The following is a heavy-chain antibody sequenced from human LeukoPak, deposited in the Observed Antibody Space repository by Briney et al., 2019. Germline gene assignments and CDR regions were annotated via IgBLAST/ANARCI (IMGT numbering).Heavy chain of an antibody. D-gene: IGHD6-19*01. CDR2: ISGSGGST. V-gene: IGHV3-23*01. Sequence: PGGSLRLSCAASGFTFSSYAMSWVRQAPGKGLEWVSAISGSGGSTYYADSVKGRFTISRDNSKNTLYLQMNSLRAEDTAVYYCAKDRVEGIAVAGSYFDYWGQGTLVTVSS. J-gene: IGHJ4*02. CDR3: AKDRVEGIAVAGSYFDY. CDR1: GFTFSSYA.